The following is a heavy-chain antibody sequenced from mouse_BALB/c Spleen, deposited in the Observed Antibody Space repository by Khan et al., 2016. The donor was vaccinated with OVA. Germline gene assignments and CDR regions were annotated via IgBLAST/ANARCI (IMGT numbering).Heavy chain of an antibody. CDR2: VNPNTGGT. J-gene: IGHJ3*01. V-gene: IGHV1-26*01. CDR3: ARGYDVFAY. Sequence: VQLQQSGPDLVKPGASVKISCKASGYSFTLYYMTWVRQCPGQSLEWIGRVNPNTGGTDYNQDFKGKAILTVDKSSNTAYMEFRSLTSEDSAVYYCARGYDVFAYWGQGTLVTVSA. D-gene: IGHD2-14*01. CDR1: GYSFTLYY.